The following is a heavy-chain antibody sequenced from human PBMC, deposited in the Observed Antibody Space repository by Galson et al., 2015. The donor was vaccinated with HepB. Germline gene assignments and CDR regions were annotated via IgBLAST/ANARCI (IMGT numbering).Heavy chain of an antibody. CDR1: GFTVSSNY. Sequence: SLRLSCAASGFTVSSNYMSWVRQAPGKGLEWVSVIYSGGSTYYADSVKGRFTISRDNSKNTLYLQMNSPRAEDTAVYYCARDGGCGGDCYTPLGDYYYYGMDVWGQGTTVTVSS. V-gene: IGHV3-66*01. CDR2: IYSGGST. J-gene: IGHJ6*02. CDR3: ARDGGCGGDCYTPLGDYYYYGMDV. D-gene: IGHD2-21*02.